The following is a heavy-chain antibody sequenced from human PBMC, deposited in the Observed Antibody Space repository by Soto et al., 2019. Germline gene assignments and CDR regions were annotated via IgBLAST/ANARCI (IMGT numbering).Heavy chain of an antibody. CDR3: AKDPGYVSYYYYMDV. D-gene: IGHD2-2*01. V-gene: IGHV3-30*18. CDR2: ISYDGSNK. J-gene: IGHJ6*03. CDR1: GFTFSSYG. Sequence: GGSLRLSCAASGFTFSSYGMHWVRQAPGKGLEWVAVISYDGSNKYYADSVKGRFTISRDNSKNTLYLQMNSLRAEDTAVYYCAKDPGYVSYYYYMDVWGKGTTVIVSS.